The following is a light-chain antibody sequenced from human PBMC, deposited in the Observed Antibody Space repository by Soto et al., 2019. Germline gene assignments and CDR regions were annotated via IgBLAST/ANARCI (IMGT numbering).Light chain of an antibody. Sequence: QSALTQPASMSGSPGQSITISCAGTSSDVGPYNYVSWYQQHPGKAPKLMIYDVSNRPSGVSDRFSGSKSGNTASLTISGLQAEDEADYYCCSYSRITTYVFRTGTKLTVL. CDR1: SSDVGPYNY. CDR3: CSYSRITTYV. V-gene: IGLV2-14*03. CDR2: DVS. J-gene: IGLJ1*01.